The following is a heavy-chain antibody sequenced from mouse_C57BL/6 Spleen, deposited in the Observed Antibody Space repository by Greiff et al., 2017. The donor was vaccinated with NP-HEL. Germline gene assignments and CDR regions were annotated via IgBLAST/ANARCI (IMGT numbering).Heavy chain of an antibody. J-gene: IGHJ3*01. CDR3: AISSYRFAY. D-gene: IGHD1-1*01. Sequence: VQLQQSGPELVKPGASVKISCKASGYAFSSSWMNWVKQRPGKGLEWIGRIYPGDGDPNYNGKFKGKATLTADKSSSTAYMQLSSLTSEDSAVYFCAISSYRFAYWGQGTLVTVSA. V-gene: IGHV1-82*01. CDR1: GYAFSSSW. CDR2: IYPGDGDP.